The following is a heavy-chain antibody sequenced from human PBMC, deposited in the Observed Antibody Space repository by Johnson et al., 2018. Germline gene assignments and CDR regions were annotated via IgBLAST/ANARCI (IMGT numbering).Heavy chain of an antibody. Sequence: VQLVESGGGVVRPGWSLRLSCAASGFTFDNYGMNWVRQAPGRGLEWVSHIHWNGGSSGYGDSVKGRFTISRDNAKNSLYLQMNSLTDEDTAVYYCARDTLVWGQGTTVTVSS. J-gene: IGHJ6*02. D-gene: IGHD2/OR15-2a*01. CDR2: IHWNGGSS. V-gene: IGHV3-20*04. CDR1: GFTFDNYG. CDR3: ARDTLV.